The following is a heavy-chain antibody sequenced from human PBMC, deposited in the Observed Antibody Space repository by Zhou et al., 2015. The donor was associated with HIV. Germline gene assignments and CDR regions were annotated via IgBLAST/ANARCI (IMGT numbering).Heavy chain of an antibody. CDR3: TRQIPTYTGKHDFDY. D-gene: IGHD1-26*01. CDR1: GFTFSGSS. V-gene: IGHV3-73*02. Sequence: EVYLVESGGGLVQPGGSLKLSCAASGFTFSGSSMHWVRQASGKGLEWVGRIRSKTNSYTTAYTASVEGRFTISRDDSKNTTYLHMNSLKSEDTAVYYCTRQIPTYTGKHDFDYWGQGTLVTVSS. CDR2: IRSKTNSYTT. J-gene: IGHJ4*02.